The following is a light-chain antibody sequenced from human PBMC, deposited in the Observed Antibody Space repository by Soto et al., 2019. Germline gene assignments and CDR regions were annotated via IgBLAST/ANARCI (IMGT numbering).Light chain of an antibody. CDR1: QSVSSY. CDR2: DAS. Sequence: EIVSTQSPATLSLSPGERATLSCRASQSVSSYLAWYQQKPGQAPRLLIYDASNRATGIPARFSGSGSGTDFTLTISSLEPDDFAVYYCQQRSDWPSTFGGGTKVQIK. CDR3: QQRSDWPST. V-gene: IGKV3-11*01. J-gene: IGKJ4*01.